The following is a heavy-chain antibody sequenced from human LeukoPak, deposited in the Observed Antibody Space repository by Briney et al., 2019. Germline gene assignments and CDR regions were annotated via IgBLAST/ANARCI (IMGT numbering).Heavy chain of an antibody. CDR2: IKQDGSEK. Sequence: GGSLRLSCAASGFTFSSYWMSWVRQAPGKGLEWVANIKQDGSEKYYVDSVKGRFTISRDNAKNSLYLQMNSLRAEDTGVYYCAREIVVVVAALNWFDPWGQGTLVTVSS. J-gene: IGHJ5*02. CDR1: GFTFSSYW. D-gene: IGHD2-15*01. CDR3: AREIVVVVAALNWFDP. V-gene: IGHV3-7*01.